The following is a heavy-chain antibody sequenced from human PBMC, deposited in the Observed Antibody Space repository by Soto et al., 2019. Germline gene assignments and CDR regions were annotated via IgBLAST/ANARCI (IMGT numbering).Heavy chain of an antibody. CDR3: SRYNSGSFDY. V-gene: IGHV3-72*01. CDR2: SRNKANSYTT. J-gene: IGHJ4*02. D-gene: IGHD5-12*01. CDR1: GFIFSDHY. Sequence: EVQLVESGGGLVQPGGSLRLSCAASGFIFSDHYMDWVRQAPGKGLEWVGRSRNKANSYTTEYAASVKGRFTISRDDSKNSGYLQMDSLKTEDTAVYYCSRYNSGSFDYWGQGTLVTVSS.